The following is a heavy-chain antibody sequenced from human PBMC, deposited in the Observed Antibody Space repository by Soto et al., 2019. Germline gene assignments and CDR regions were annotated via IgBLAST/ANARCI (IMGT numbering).Heavy chain of an antibody. CDR1: GFTASPNY. V-gene: IGHV3-53*03. D-gene: IGHD3-16*02. CDR3: ASDLSPYYYYALDV. J-gene: IGHJ6*02. Sequence: GGSLRLSCATSGFTASPNYMTWVRQAPGKGLEWVAIFYSGARTYYRDSVKGRFTISRDRSKSTLLLQMNNLTAEDTAVYFCASDLSPYYYYALDVWGQGTTVTVSS. CDR2: FYSGART.